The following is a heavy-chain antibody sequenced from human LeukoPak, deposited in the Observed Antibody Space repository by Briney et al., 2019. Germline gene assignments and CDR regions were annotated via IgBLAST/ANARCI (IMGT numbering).Heavy chain of an antibody. V-gene: IGHV3-7*01. CDR1: GFTFSSYW. CDR2: IKQDGSEK. D-gene: IGHD6-6*01. Sequence: GGSLRLSCAASGFTFSSYWMSWVRQAPGKGLEWVANIKQDGSEKYYVNSVKGRFTISRDNAKNSLYLQMNNLRAEDTAVYYCANDGGAARADYWGQASLVTVSS. J-gene: IGHJ4*02. CDR3: ANDGGAARADY.